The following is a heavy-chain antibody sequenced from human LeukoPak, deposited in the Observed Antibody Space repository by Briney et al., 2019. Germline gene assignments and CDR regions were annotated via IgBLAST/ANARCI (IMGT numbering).Heavy chain of an antibody. CDR3: ARENSRGRFDY. Sequence: SQTLSLTCGISGDSVSSNTAAWNWIRQSPSTGLEWLGRTYHRSKWYNNYAVSVKSRITINPDSSKNQVSLQLNSVTPEDTAMYYCARENSRGRFDYWGQGTPVTVSS. CDR2: TYHRSKWYN. V-gene: IGHV6-1*01. CDR1: GDSVSSNTAA. J-gene: IGHJ4*02. D-gene: IGHD6-19*01.